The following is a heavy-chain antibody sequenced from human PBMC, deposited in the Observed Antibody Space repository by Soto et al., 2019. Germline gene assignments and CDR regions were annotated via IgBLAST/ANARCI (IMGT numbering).Heavy chain of an antibody. V-gene: IGHV4-30-2*01. Sequence: TLSLTCAVSGGSISSGGYSWSWIRQPPGKRLEWIGYIYHSGSTYYNPSLKSRVTISVDRSKNQFSLKLSSVTAADTAVYYCARASHYDFWSGYSLYYFDYWGQGTPVTVSS. CDR3: ARASHYDFWSGYSLYYFDY. D-gene: IGHD3-3*01. CDR1: GGSISSGGYS. J-gene: IGHJ4*02. CDR2: IYHSGST.